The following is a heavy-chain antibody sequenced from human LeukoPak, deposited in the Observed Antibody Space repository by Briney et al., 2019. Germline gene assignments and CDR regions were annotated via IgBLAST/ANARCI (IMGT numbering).Heavy chain of an antibody. V-gene: IGHV3-74*01. D-gene: IGHD3-10*01. J-gene: IGHJ4*02. CDR2: ISSDGSIT. CDR1: GFTFSSYW. Sequence: GGSLRLSCAASGFTFSSYWMHWVRQAPGKGLVWVSRISSDGSITSYADSVKGRFTISRDNAKNTLYLQMNSLRAEDTAVYYCARHLNYYLDYWGQGTLVTVSS. CDR3: ARHLNYYLDY.